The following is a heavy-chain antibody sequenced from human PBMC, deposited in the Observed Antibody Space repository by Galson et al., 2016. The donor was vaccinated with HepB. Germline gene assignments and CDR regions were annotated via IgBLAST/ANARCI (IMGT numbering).Heavy chain of an antibody. V-gene: IGHV5-51*03. CDR3: GRLGLRASTAYRVDV. CDR2: IYPGDSDT. J-gene: IGHJ6*02. D-gene: IGHD1-14*01. Sequence: QSGAEVKKPGESLKISCKGSGYSFTSYWIGWVRQMPGKGLEWMGSIYPGDSDTRYSPSFQGQVTMSVDTSISTAYLQWRSLKTSDTAMYYCGRLGLRASTAYRVDVWGQGTTVTASS. CDR1: GYSFTSYW.